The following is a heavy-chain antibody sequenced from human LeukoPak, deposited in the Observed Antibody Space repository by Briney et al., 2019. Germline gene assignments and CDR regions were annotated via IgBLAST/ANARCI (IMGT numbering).Heavy chain of an antibody. V-gene: IGHV1-8*01. CDR3: ARALNCSSTSCYRGPPDY. D-gene: IGHD2-2*01. J-gene: IGHJ4*02. Sequence: ASVKVSCKASGYTFTSYDINWVRQATGQGLEWMGWMNPNSGNTGYAQKFQGRVTMTRNTSISTAYMELSSLRSEDTAVYYCARALNCSSTSCYRGPPDYWGQGTLVTVSS. CDR1: GYTFTSYD. CDR2: MNPNSGNT.